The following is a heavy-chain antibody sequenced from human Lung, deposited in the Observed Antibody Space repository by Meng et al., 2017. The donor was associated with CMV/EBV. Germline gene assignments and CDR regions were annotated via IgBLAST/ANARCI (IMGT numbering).Heavy chain of an antibody. CDR1: GCIFSYYD. CDR3: ARGQVQCSTINCHDYRFSGMDV. CDR2: MNPNRGNT. D-gene: IGHD2/OR15-2a*01. Sequence: ASVXDTCMASGCIFSYYDIIWVRQASGQGLEWVGWMNPNRGNTAYAQKFQGRVTMTRDTSTSIAYMEMSSLRSGDTAVYYCARGQVQCSTINCHDYRFSGMDVWXQGTXVTVSS. J-gene: IGHJ6*02. V-gene: IGHV1-8*01.